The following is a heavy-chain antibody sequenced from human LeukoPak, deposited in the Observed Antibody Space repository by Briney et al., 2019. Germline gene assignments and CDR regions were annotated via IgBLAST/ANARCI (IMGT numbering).Heavy chain of an antibody. J-gene: IGHJ4*02. CDR3: ASSGGYRFDY. Sequence: PGGSLRLSCAAPGFTFSSYAMPWDRQAPGKGLEWVSHITASGTAMFYADSVKGRFTTSRDNAKNSLYLQMNSLRDEDTAVYYCASSGGYRFDYWGQGTLVTVSS. CDR1: GFTFSSYA. D-gene: IGHD1-26*01. CDR2: ITASGTAM. V-gene: IGHV3-48*02.